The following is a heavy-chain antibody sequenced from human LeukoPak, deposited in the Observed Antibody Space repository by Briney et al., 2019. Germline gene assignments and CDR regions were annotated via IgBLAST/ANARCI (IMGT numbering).Heavy chain of an antibody. CDR2: IIPILGIA. V-gene: IGHV1-69*04. CDR3: ARGYLGYCSSTSCPETDY. Sequence: ASVKVSCKASGGTFSSYAISWVRQAPGQGLEWMGRIIPILGIANYAQKFQGRVTITADKSTSTAYMELSSLRSEDTAVYYCARGYLGYCSSTSCPETDYWGQGTLVTVSS. D-gene: IGHD2-2*01. CDR1: GGTFSSYA. J-gene: IGHJ4*02.